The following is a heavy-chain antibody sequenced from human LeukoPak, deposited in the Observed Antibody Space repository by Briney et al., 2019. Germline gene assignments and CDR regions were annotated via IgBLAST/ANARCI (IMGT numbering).Heavy chain of an antibody. V-gene: IGHV3-23*01. J-gene: IGHJ4*02. Sequence: GGSLRLSCAASGFTFTSYSMNWVRQAPGRGLEWLSGITGSSGRTFYADSVTGRFTISRDNSKNTLYLQMNSLRADDTALYYCAKDTGDSDGDFDYWGQGIMVTVSS. CDR2: ITGSSGRT. D-gene: IGHD2-15*01. CDR1: GFTFTSYS. CDR3: AKDTGDSDGDFDY.